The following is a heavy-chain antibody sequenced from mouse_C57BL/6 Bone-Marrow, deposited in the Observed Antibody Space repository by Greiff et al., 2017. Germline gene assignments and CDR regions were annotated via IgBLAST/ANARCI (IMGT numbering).Heavy chain of an antibody. CDR2: FHPYNDDT. J-gene: IGHJ2*01. CDR1: GYTFTTYP. V-gene: IGHV1-47*01. Sequence: VQLQQSGAELVQPGASVKLSCTASGYTFTTYPIEWMKQNHGKSLEWIGTFHPYNDDTTSHEKFKGKATLTVEKSYSTVYLELSRVTSDDSAVYYCARGGNDGGYYFDYWGQGTTLTVSS. CDR3: ARGGNDGGYYFDY. D-gene: IGHD1-1*02.